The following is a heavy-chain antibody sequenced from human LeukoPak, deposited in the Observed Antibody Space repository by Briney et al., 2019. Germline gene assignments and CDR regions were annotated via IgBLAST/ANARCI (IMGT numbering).Heavy chain of an antibody. CDR2: IYYSGST. CDR3: ARAIIVVVPAARRNWFDP. Sequence: PSETLSLTCTVSGGSISSSSYYWGWIRQPPGKGLEWIGSIYYSGSTYYNPSLKSRVTISVDTSKNQFSLKLSSVTAADTAVYYCARAIIVVVPAARRNWFDPWGQGTLVTVSS. CDR1: GGSISSSSYY. V-gene: IGHV4-39*07. D-gene: IGHD2-2*01. J-gene: IGHJ5*02.